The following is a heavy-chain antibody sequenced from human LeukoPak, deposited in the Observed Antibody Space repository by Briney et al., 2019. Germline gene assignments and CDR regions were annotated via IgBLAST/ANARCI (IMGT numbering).Heavy chain of an antibody. Sequence: GRSLRLSCAASGFAFSNYGMHWVRQAPGQGLGWVAVISFDGTNKYYADSLKGRFTISRDNSKNTVYLQMNSLRPEDTAVYYCARDGGRATIVRGIIIMSVGDFWGQGALVTVST. CDR1: GFAFSNYG. J-gene: IGHJ4*02. CDR2: ISFDGTNK. CDR3: ARDGGRATIVRGIIIMSVGDF. V-gene: IGHV3-30*03. D-gene: IGHD3-10*01.